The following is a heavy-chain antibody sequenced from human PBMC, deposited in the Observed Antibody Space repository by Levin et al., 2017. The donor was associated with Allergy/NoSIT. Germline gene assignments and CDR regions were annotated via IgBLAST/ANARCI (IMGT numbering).Heavy chain of an antibody. CDR3: TRGGMGGMDV. V-gene: IGHV1-18*01. Sequence: VASVKVSCKASGYSFTNYGVTWVRQAPGQGLEWMGWISPYNGNTNYAQTLQGRITVTTDTSTTTAYMELRSLRSDDTAVYYCTRGGMGGMDVWGQGTTVTVSS. J-gene: IGHJ6*02. CDR2: ISPYNGNT. D-gene: IGHD3-16*01. CDR1: GYSFTNYG.